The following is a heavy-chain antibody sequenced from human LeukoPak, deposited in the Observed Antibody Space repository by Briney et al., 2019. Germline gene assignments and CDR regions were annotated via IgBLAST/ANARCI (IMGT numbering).Heavy chain of an antibody. CDR2: ISSNGGST. CDR1: GFTFSSYA. Sequence: PGGSLRLSCAASGFTFSSYAMHWVRQAPGKGLEYVSAISSNGGSTSYANSVKGRFTISRDNSKNTLYLQMGSLRAEDMAVYYCAREGGTYSNYGADWGQGTLVTVSS. D-gene: IGHD4-11*01. V-gene: IGHV3-64*01. J-gene: IGHJ4*02. CDR3: AREGGTYSNYGAD.